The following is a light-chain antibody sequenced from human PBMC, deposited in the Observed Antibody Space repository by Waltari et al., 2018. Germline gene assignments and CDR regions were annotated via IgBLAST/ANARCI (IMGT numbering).Light chain of an antibody. Sequence: AIQLTQSPSSLSAYVGDRVTITCRASQDISSALAWYQHKPGDPPKLLIYDASSLQTGVPSRFSGSRSGTDFTLTISSLQSEDSANYYCQQFSNFPVIAFGQGTRLEIK. CDR2: DAS. CDR1: QDISSA. CDR3: QQFSNFPVIA. V-gene: IGKV1D-13*01. J-gene: IGKJ5*01.